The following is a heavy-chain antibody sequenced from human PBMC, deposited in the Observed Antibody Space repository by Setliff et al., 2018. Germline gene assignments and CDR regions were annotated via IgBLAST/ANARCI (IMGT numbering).Heavy chain of an antibody. J-gene: IGHJ4*02. Sequence: PSETLSLTCTVSGGSISSYYWGWIRQPAGKGLGWIGHIYIGGSANYNPSLKSRVTMSIDTSKNQFSLKLNSVTAADMAVYYCARSFSRREKFLLDYWGQGALVTVSS. CDR2: IYIGGSA. CDR1: GGSISSYY. CDR3: ARSFSRREKFLLDY. V-gene: IGHV4-4*07.